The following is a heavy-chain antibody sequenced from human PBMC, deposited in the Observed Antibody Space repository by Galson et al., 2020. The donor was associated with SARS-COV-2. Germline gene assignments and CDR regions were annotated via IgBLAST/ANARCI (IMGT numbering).Heavy chain of an antibody. CDR3: ARDSSGEGYYYGMDV. V-gene: IGHV3-30-3*01. CDR1: GITFSTYP. D-gene: IGHD7-27*01. CDR2: ISYDGINK. Sequence: GGSLRLSCAASGITFSTYPMHWFRQAPGQGLEWVPVISYDGINKQYADSVKGRFTISRDNSKNTVHLQMNSLRAEDTALYYCARDSSGEGYYYGMDVWGQGTTVTVSS. J-gene: IGHJ6*02.